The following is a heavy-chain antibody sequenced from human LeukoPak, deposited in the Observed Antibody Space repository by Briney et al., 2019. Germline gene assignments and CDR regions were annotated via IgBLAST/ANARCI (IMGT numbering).Heavy chain of an antibody. CDR1: GFTFSSYA. CDR3: ARGSAYYYDSSGYWISY. D-gene: IGHD3-22*01. J-gene: IGHJ4*02. Sequence: GGSLRLSCAASGFTFSSYAMSWVRQAPGKGLEWVSVISGSGGTKYHADSVKGRFTISRDNSKNTLYLQMNSLRAEDTAVYYCARGSAYYYDSSGYWISYWGQGTLVTVSS. CDR2: ISGSGGTK. V-gene: IGHV3-23*01.